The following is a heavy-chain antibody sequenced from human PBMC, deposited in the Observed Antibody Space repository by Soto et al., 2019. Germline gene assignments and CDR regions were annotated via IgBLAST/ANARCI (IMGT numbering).Heavy chain of an antibody. V-gene: IGHV4-39*01. CDR2: INYSGRT. CDR1: GGSISSSSYY. J-gene: IGHJ4*02. CDR3: ARLLLYGSGSRAYFDS. Sequence: QLQLQESGPGLVKPSETLSLTCTVSGGSISSSSYYWGWIRQPPGKGLEWIGSINYSGRTYYNPSLNSRVTISVDTSKNQFSLKLSSVTAADTVVYYCARLLLYGSGSRAYFDSWGQGTLVTVSS. D-gene: IGHD3-10*01.